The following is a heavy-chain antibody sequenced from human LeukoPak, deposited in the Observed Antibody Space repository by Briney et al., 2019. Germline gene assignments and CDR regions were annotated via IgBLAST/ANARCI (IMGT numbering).Heavy chain of an antibody. V-gene: IGHV4-59*01. CDR1: GGSISSYY. Sequence: PSEALSLTCTVSGGSISSYYWSWIRQPPGKGLEWIGYIYYGGSTSYNPSLTSRVTISVDTSKNQFSLKLSSVTAADTAVYYCAGTKIVVVPDSNGGWFDPWGQGTLVTVSS. J-gene: IGHJ5*02. CDR3: AGTKIVVVPDSNGGWFDP. CDR2: IYYGGST. D-gene: IGHD2-2*01.